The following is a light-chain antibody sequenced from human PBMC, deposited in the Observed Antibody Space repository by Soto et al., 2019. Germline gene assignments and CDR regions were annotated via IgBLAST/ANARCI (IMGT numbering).Light chain of an antibody. Sequence: DLQMTQSPSSLSASVGDRVTITCQASQDITNYLSWYQQKPGKAPKLLIYDASNLETGVPSRFSGSGSGKDFTFTISSLQPEDIATYYCQQYDNLFLTFGGGTKVEIK. V-gene: IGKV1-33*01. CDR2: DAS. CDR3: QQYDNLFLT. J-gene: IGKJ4*01. CDR1: QDITNY.